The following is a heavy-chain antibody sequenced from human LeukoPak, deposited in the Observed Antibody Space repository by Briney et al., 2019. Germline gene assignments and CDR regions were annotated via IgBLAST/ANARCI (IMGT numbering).Heavy chain of an antibody. CDR3: ARGNYYDSRTYYRAFDI. J-gene: IGHJ3*02. Sequence: SETLSLTCSVSGGSMSSYYWNWIRQPPGKGLEWIGYIYYSGSTNYNPSLKSRVTISVDTSKNQFSLKLSSVTAADTAVYYCARGNYYDSRTYYRAFDIWGQGTMVTVSS. D-gene: IGHD3-22*01. CDR2: IYYSGST. V-gene: IGHV4-59*01. CDR1: GGSMSSYY.